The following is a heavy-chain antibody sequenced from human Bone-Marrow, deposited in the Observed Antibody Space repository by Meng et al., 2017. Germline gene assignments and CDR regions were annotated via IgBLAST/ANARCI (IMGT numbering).Heavy chain of an antibody. CDR2: IKQDGSEK. J-gene: IGHJ3*01. Sequence: GGSLRLSCAASGFTFSSYWMSWVRQAPGKGLEWVANIKQDGSEKYYVDSVKGRFTISRDNAKNSLYLQMTSLRAEDTAVYYCATGYYYGSSGYLIEGFDVWGQGTMVTVSS. V-gene: IGHV3-7*01. D-gene: IGHD3-22*01. CDR1: GFTFSSYW. CDR3: ATGYYYGSSGYLIEGFDV.